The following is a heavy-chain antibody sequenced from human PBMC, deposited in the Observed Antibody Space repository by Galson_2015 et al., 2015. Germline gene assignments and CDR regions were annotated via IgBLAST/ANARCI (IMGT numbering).Heavy chain of an antibody. CDR2: ISSSSSYI. CDR1: GFTFSSYS. V-gene: IGHV3-21*01. D-gene: IGHD3-10*01. J-gene: IGHJ6*02. CDR3: ARLEYGSGCYYIPNYYYYGMDV. Sequence: SLRLSCAASGFTFSSYSMNWVRQAPGKGLEWVSSISSSSSYIYYADSVKGRFTISRDNAKNSLYLQMNSLRAEDTAVYYCARLEYGSGCYYIPNYYYYGMDVWGQGTTVTVSS.